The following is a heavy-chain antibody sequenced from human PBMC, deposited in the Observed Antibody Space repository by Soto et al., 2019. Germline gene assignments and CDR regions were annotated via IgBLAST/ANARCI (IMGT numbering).Heavy chain of an antibody. D-gene: IGHD6-19*01. J-gene: IGHJ4*02. CDR2: IYYSGST. V-gene: IGHV4-39*07. CDR3: ARGIAVAGSASNYFDY. Sequence: PSETLSLTCTVSGGSISSSSYYWGWIRQPPGKGLEWIGSIYYSGSTYYNPSLKSRVTISVDTSKNQFSLKLSSVTAADTAVYYCARGIAVAGSASNYFDYWGQGTLVTVSS. CDR1: GGSISSSSYY.